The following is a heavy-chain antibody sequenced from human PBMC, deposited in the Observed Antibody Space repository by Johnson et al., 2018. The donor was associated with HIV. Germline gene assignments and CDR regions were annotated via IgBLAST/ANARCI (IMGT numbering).Heavy chain of an antibody. V-gene: IGHV3-30*03. J-gene: IGHJ3*02. CDR1: GFTFDDYG. CDR2: ISYDGSNK. CDR3: ARQKNSQGRCLQFDAFYI. Sequence: QVQLVESGGGVVQPGRSLRLSCVASGFTFDDYGMSWVRQVPGKGLEWVAVISYDGSNKYYADSVKGRFTISRDNSKNTLYLQMNSLRAADTALYYCARQKNSQGRCLQFDAFYIWGQGTMVTVSS. D-gene: IGHD5-24*01.